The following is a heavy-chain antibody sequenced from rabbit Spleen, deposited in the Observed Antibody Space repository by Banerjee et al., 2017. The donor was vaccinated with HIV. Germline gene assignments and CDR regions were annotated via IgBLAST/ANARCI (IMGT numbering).Heavy chain of an antibody. J-gene: IGHJ6*01. Sequence: QSLEESGGDLVKRGASLTLTCTASGFSFSDNYYMCWVRQAPGKGLEWIGCIYTGSSGSTYYASWAKGRFTISKTSSTTVTLQMTSLTAADPATYFCARDTSSSFSSYGMDLWGPGTLVTVS. CDR3: ARDTSSSFSSYGMDL. D-gene: IGHD1-1*01. V-gene: IGHV1S40*01. CDR1: GFSFSDNYY. CDR2: IYTGSSGST.